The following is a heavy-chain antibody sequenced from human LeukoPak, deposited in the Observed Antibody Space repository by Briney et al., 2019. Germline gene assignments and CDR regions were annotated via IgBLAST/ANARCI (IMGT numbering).Heavy chain of an antibody. D-gene: IGHD4-11*01. V-gene: IGHV3-21*01. J-gene: IGHJ4*02. CDR1: GFTFNNYS. CDR2: ISSSSSYI. Sequence: GGSLRLSCAASGFTFNNYSMNWVRQAPGKGLEWVSSISSSSSYIYYADSVKGRFTISRDNAKNSLYLQMNSLRAEDTAVYYCAREDHSNYNYWGQGTLVTVSS. CDR3: AREDHSNYNY.